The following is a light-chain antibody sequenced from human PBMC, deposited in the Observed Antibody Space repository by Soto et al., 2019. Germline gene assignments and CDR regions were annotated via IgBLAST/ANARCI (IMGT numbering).Light chain of an antibody. V-gene: IGKV3-15*01. CDR1: QSISSN. Sequence: IVMTQSPATLSVSPGQRATLSCRASQSISSNLAWYQQRPGQAPRLLIYGASTRATGVPARFSGSGSGTDFVRTISSLQSEDCAIYYCQQYNRWPLFTFGPGTRVDI. CDR2: GAS. J-gene: IGKJ3*01. CDR3: QQYNRWPLFT.